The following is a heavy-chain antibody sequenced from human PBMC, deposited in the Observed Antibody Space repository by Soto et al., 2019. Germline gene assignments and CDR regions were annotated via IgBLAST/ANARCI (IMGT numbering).Heavy chain of an antibody. CDR3: ARERGYSGSREDY. D-gene: IGHD5-12*01. CDR1: GGSFSGYY. J-gene: IGHJ4*02. Sequence: PSETLSLTCAVYGGSFSGYYWSWIRQPPGKGLEWIGEINHSGSTNHNPSLKSRVTISVDTSKNQFSLKLSSVTAADTAVYYCARERGYSGSREDYWGQGTLVTVSS. CDR2: INHSGST. V-gene: IGHV4-34*01.